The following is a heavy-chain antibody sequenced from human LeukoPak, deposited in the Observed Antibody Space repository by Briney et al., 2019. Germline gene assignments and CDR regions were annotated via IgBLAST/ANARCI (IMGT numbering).Heavy chain of an antibody. J-gene: IGHJ5*02. CDR1: GGSISSGGYS. CDR2: IYHSGST. D-gene: IGHD3-10*01. V-gene: IGHV4-30-2*01. Sequence: SQTLSLTCAVSGGSISSGGYSWSWIRQPPGKGLEWIGHIYHSGSTNYNPSLKSRVTISVDKSKNQFSLKLSSVTAADTAVYYCARKADYYGSGGPFDPWGQGTLVTVSS. CDR3: ARKADYYGSGGPFDP.